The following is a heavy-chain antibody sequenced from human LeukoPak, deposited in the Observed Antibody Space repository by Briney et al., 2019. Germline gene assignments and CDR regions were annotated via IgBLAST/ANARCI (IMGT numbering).Heavy chain of an antibody. CDR1: GGPIYSYY. CDR2: LYPGVST. J-gene: IGHJ6*03. D-gene: IGHD3-22*01. V-gene: IGHV4-4*07. CDR3: ARLKSYDSTGYTPGHYMDV. Sequence: SETLSLTCTVSGGPIYSYYWSWIRQTAGKGLEWIGRLYPGVSTDYNPSLKSRVTMSVDTSKNQFVLKLGAVTAADTAVYYCARLKSYDSTGYTPGHYMDVWGKGTTVTVSS.